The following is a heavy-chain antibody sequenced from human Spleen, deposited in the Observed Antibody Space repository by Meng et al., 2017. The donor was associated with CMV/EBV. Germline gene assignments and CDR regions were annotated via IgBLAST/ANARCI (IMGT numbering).Heavy chain of an antibody. CDR1: GDSINSVGYY. J-gene: IGHJ4*02. CDR2: IYYSGGT. CDR3: ARSVGCSSTYCYTYTSSWYPDY. D-gene: IGHD6-13*01. V-gene: IGHV4-31*03. Sequence: SETLSLTCTVSGDSINSVGYYWTWIRQRPGKGLEWIGYIYYSGGTNYNPSLQSRVTISVDTSKNQFSLKLSSVTAADTAMYYCARSVGCSSTYCYTYTSSWYPDYWGQGTLVTVSS.